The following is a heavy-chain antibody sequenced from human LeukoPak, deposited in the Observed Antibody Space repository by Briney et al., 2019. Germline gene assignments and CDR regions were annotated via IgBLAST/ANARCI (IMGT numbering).Heavy chain of an antibody. D-gene: IGHD4-17*01. Sequence: GGSLRLSCAASGFTFSNAWMSWVRQAPGKGLEWVGRIKSKTDGGTTDYAAPVKGRFTISRDDSKNTLYLQMNSLKTEDTAVYYCTTDPGNRMTTVTTPFDYWGQGTLVTVSS. CDR2: IKSKTDGGTT. V-gene: IGHV3-15*01. J-gene: IGHJ4*02. CDR1: GFTFSNAW. CDR3: TTDPGNRMTTVTTPFDY.